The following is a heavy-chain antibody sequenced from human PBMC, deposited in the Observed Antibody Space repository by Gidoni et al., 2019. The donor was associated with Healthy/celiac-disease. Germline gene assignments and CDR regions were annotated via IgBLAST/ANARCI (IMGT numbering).Heavy chain of an antibody. Sequence: QVQLQESGPGLVKPSQTLSLTCTVSGGSLSSGDYYWRWIRQPPGKGLEWIGYIYYSGSTYYNPSLKSRVTISVDTSKNQFSLKLSSVTAADTAVYYCAREGYCSSTSCRRDYYYYGMDVWGQGTTVTVSS. CDR3: AREGYCSSTSCRRDYYYYGMDV. D-gene: IGHD2-2*01. J-gene: IGHJ6*02. V-gene: IGHV4-30-4*01. CDR1: GGSLSSGDYY. CDR2: IYYSGST.